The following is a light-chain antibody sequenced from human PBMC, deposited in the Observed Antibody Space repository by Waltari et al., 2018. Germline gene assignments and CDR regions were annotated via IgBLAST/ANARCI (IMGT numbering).Light chain of an antibody. V-gene: IGKV3-20*01. CDR2: EAS. J-gene: IGKJ1*01. Sequence: EIVLTQSPCTLSLSPGERATLSCRASQNIGRYLVWYQQKPGQAPRLLIYEASRRATGIPDRFSGSGSGTDFSLTISRLEPEDFAVYYCQNHERLPATFGQGTKVEIK. CDR3: QNHERLPAT. CDR1: QNIGRY.